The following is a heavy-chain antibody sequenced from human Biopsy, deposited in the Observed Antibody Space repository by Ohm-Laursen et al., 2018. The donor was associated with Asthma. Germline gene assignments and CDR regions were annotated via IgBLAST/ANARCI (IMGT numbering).Heavy chain of an antibody. D-gene: IGHD4-17*01. CDR2: ISSGGGTI. Sequence: GSLRLSCAATGFTLSSYAIHWVRQATGKGLEWVSVISSGGGTIDYADSVKGRFTISRNISTNTVYLQMDSLSADDTAVYYCAKVGHGYGDYVGYLDPWGQGTLVTVSS. V-gene: IGHV3-23*01. CDR1: GFTLSSYA. CDR3: AKVGHGYGDYVGYLDP. J-gene: IGHJ5*02.